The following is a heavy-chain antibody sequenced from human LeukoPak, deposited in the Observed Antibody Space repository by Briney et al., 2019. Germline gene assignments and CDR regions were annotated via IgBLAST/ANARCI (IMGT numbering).Heavy chain of an antibody. Sequence: GGSLRLSCAVSGFTVSNDYMSWVRQAPGKGLEWVSSISSSSSYTYYADSVKGRFTISRDNAKNSLHLQMNSLRAEDTAVYYCASLPYGDYGFDYWGQGTLVTVSS. CDR1: GFTVSNDY. CDR2: ISSSSSYT. CDR3: ASLPYGDYGFDY. D-gene: IGHD4-17*01. J-gene: IGHJ4*02. V-gene: IGHV3-21*01.